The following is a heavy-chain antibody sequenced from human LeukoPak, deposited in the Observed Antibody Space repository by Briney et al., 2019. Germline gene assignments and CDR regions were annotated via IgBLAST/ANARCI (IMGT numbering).Heavy chain of an antibody. J-gene: IGHJ4*02. D-gene: IGHD3-9*01. Sequence: PGGSLRLSCAASGFTFSSYWMHWVRQAPGKGLVWVSRINSDGSSTSYADSVKGRFTISRDNAKNTLYLQMNSLRAEDTAVYYCASNYDILTGYLDYWGQGTLVTVSS. CDR2: INSDGSST. V-gene: IGHV3-74*01. CDR1: GFTFSSYW. CDR3: ASNYDILTGYLDY.